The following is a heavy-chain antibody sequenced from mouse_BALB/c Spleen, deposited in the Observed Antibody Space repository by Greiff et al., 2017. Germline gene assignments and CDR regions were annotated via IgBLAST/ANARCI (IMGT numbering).Heavy chain of an antibody. CDR3: ARGYYGDY. Sequence: EVQLQESGAELVKPGASVKLSCTASGFNIKDTYMHWVKQRPEQGLEWIGRIDPANGNTKYDPKFQGKATITADTSSNTAYLQLSSLTSEDTAVYYCARGYYGDYWGQGTTLTVSS. CDR1: GFNIKDTY. CDR2: IDPANGNT. J-gene: IGHJ2*01. D-gene: IGHD1-1*02. V-gene: IGHV14-3*02.